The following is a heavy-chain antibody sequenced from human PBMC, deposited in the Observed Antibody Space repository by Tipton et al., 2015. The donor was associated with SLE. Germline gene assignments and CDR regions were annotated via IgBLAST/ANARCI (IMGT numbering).Heavy chain of an antibody. V-gene: IGHV4-61*08. CDR3: ARTYYDILTGYPQDAFDI. Sequence: TLSLTCTVSGGSFSSGDYYWNWIRQPPGKGLEWIGFIYYSGSTNYNPSLKSRVTISVDTSKNQFSLKLSSVTAADTAVYYCARTYYDILTGYPQDAFDIWGQGTMVTVSS. CDR1: GGSFSSGDYY. D-gene: IGHD3-9*01. J-gene: IGHJ3*02. CDR2: IYYSGST.